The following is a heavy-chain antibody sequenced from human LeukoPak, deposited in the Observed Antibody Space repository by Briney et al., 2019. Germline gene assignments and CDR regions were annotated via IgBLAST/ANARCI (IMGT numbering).Heavy chain of an antibody. CDR3: ARDLSGVTGYTYGRGIDY. D-gene: IGHD5-18*01. J-gene: IGHJ4*02. V-gene: IGHV3-23*01. CDR2: ISGSGGST. CDR1: GFTFSSYA. Sequence: GGSLRLSCAASGFTFSSYAMTWVRQAPGKGLEWVSAISGSGGSTYYADSVKGRFTISRDNAKTSLYLQMNSLRAEDTAVYYCARDLSGVTGYTYGRGIDYWGQGTLVTVSS.